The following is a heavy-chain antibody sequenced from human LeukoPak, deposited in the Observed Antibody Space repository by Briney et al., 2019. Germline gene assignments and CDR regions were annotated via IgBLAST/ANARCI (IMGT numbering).Heavy chain of an antibody. CDR3: ARDRVTVTTNSAKRNDY. Sequence: GASVKVSCKASGYTFTSYGISWVRQAPGQGLEWMGWISAYNGNTNYAQKLQGRVTMTTDTPTSTAYMELRSLRSDDTAVYYCARDRVTVTTNSAKRNDYWGQGTLVTVSS. D-gene: IGHD4-17*01. J-gene: IGHJ4*02. CDR2: ISAYNGNT. V-gene: IGHV1-18*01. CDR1: GYTFTSYG.